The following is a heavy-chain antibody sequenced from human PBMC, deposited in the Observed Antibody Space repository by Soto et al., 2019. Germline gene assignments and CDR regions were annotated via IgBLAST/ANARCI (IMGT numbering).Heavy chain of an antibody. J-gene: IGHJ3*02. CDR2: ISSCSKYL. CDR3: STVMVRGVNLDAFDI. Sequence: PGGSLRLSCAASGFTLSSYIMNWVRQAPAKGLEWGSSISSCSKYLYYADSVKGRFTITRANAKNSLYLQMTSLRAEDSAVYYCSTVMVRGVNLDAFDIWGQGTMVTVSS. D-gene: IGHD3-10*01. CDR1: GFTLSSYI. V-gene: IGHV3-21*01.